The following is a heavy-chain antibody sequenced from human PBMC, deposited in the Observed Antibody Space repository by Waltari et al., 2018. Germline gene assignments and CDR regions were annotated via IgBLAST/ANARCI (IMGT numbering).Heavy chain of an antibody. D-gene: IGHD6-13*01. V-gene: IGHV4-38-2*02. CDR3: ARAPSTYSSSWYRVGFDY. Sequence: QVRLQESGPGLVKPSETLSLTCSVSDFSISSGYYCAWIRQPPGKGLEWIASIYHSGSTYYNPALKIRVTIFVDTSKTQFSLKLTSVTAADTAVYFCARAPSTYSSSWYRVGFDYWGQGTLVTVSS. CDR1: DFSISSGYY. CDR2: IYHSGST. J-gene: IGHJ4*02.